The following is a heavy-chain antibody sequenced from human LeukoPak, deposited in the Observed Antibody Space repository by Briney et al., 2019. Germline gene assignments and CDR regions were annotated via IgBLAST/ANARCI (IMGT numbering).Heavy chain of an antibody. CDR2: IYGDGTT. D-gene: IGHD3-10*01. CDR1: GFTVSNDY. J-gene: IGHJ5*02. V-gene: IGHV3-66*02. CDR3: ARDRAGAQSWVALDP. Sequence: GGSLRLSCAASGFTVSNDYMAWVRQAPGRGLEWVSLIYGDGTTFYTDSVKGRFTISRDNFKNTLYLQMSSLGPEDTALYYCARDRAGAQSWVALDPWGQGTLVTVSS.